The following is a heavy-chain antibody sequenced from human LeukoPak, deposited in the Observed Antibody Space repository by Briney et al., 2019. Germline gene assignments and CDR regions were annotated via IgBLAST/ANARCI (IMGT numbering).Heavy chain of an antibody. CDR1: GYTFTNYY. J-gene: IGHJ4*02. CDR2: INPDSGDT. CDR3: ARAAQVTGRPNLGGHFDY. V-gene: IGHV1-2*02. D-gene: IGHD6-6*01. Sequence: EASVKVSCKASGYTFTNYYIHWMRQAPGQGLEWMGWINPDSGDTNYAQKLQGRVTITADESTSTAYMELSSLRSEDTAVYYCARAAQVTGRPNLGGHFDYWGQGTLVTVSS.